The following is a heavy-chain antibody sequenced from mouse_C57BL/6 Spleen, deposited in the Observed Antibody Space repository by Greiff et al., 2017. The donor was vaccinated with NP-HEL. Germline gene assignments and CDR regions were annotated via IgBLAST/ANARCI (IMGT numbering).Heavy chain of an antibody. CDR2: IDPSDSYT. CDR1: GYTFTSYW. CDR3: AHYYGSSYYAMDY. Sequence: QVQLQQPGAELVRPGTSVKLSCKASGYTFTSYWMHWVKQRPGQGLEWIGVIDPSDSYTNYNQKFKGKATLTVDTSSSTAYMQLSSLTSEDSAVYYCAHYYGSSYYAMDYWGQGTSVTVSS. J-gene: IGHJ4*01. V-gene: IGHV1-59*01. D-gene: IGHD1-1*01.